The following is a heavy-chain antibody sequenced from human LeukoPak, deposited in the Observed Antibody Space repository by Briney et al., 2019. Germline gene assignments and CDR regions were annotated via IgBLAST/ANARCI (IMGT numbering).Heavy chain of an antibody. V-gene: IGHV3-53*01. CDR2: IYSDGST. CDR1: GFTVSSNY. J-gene: IGHJ3*02. D-gene: IGHD1-26*01. CDR3: AKDLSGGYRVDAFDI. Sequence: GGSLRLSCAASGFTVSSNYMSWVRQAPGKGLEWVSVIYSDGSTYYADSVKGRFTISRDNSKNTLYLQMNSLRAEDTAVYYCAKDLSGGYRVDAFDIWGQGTMVSVSS.